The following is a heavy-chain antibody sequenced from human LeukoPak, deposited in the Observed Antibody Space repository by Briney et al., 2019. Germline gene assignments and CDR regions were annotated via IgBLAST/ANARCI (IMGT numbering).Heavy chain of an antibody. CDR2: IYYSGTT. D-gene: IGHD6-19*01. CDR1: GGSISSYY. V-gene: IGHV4-59*01. Sequence: SETLSLTCTVSGGSISSYYWSWIRQPPGKGLEWIGYIYYSGTTNYNPSLKSRVTISIDTSKNQFSLKLTSVTAADTAVYYCARSSPRYSSGWYNDMDVWGQGTTVTVSS. CDR3: ARSSPRYSSGWYNDMDV. J-gene: IGHJ6*02.